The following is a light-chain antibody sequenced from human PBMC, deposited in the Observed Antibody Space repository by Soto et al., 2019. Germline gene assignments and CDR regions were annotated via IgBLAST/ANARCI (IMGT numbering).Light chain of an antibody. Sequence: EIVMTQSPATLSVSPGERATLSCRASQSVSSNLAWYQQKPGQAPRLLIYGASTRATGIPARFSGRASGTEFTLTISSLQSEDFAVYYCQQYNNWPLYTFGQGTKLDIK. CDR2: GAS. CDR3: QQYNNWPLYT. V-gene: IGKV3-15*01. CDR1: QSVSSN. J-gene: IGKJ2*01.